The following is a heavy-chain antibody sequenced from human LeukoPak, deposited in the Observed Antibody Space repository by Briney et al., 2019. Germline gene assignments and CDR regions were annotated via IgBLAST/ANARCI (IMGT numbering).Heavy chain of an antibody. CDR2: IYYSGST. CDR3: ARHVSSDLRIVVVMSDWYFDR. J-gene: IGHJ2*01. CDR1: GGSISSSRFY. D-gene: IGHD2-21*01. V-gene: IGHV4-39*01. Sequence: PSETLSLTCIVSGGSISSSRFYWGWIRQPPGKGLEWIGTIYYSGSTYYNPSLKSRVTISADTSKNQFSLNLSSVTAADTGVYYCARHVSSDLRIVVVMSDWYFDRWGLGTLVTVSS.